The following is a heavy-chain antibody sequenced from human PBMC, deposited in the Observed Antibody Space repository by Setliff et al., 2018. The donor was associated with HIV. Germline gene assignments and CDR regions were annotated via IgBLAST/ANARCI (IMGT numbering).Heavy chain of an antibody. CDR2: IAHSGGT. CDR3: VRGRDFIVRHLHFTAGGAHDV. Sequence: PSETLSLTCAFYGESMSGYFWTWIRQSPGTGLEWLGEIAHSGGTNYKSSLKSRLTISVDPSRNQFSLRLTSVTVADTAVYYCVRGRDFIVRHLHFTAGGAHDVWGPGTLVTVSS. CDR1: GESMSGYF. D-gene: IGHD2-21*01. V-gene: IGHV4-34*01. J-gene: IGHJ3*01.